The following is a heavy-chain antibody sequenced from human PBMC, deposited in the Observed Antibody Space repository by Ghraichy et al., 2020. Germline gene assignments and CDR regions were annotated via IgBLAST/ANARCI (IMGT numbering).Heavy chain of an antibody. CDR3: TRDRWDSTVHYSDY. J-gene: IGHJ4*02. V-gene: IGHV3-33*01. CDR1: RFTFSRFG. CDR2: IWSDGSNK. Sequence: LSLTCAASRFTFSRFGMNWVRQAPGKGLEWVAIIWSDGSNKYYADSVKGRFTISRDDSKNTLYLQMNSLRAEDTAVYYCTRDRWDSTVHYSDYWGQGTLVTVSS. D-gene: IGHD4-17*01.